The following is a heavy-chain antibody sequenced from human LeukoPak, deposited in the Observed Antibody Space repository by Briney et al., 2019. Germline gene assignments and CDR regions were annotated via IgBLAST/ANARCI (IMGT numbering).Heavy chain of an antibody. D-gene: IGHD3/OR15-3a*01. J-gene: IGHJ4*02. CDR3: TTWTSL. CDR2: ISGGGETS. Sequence: GGSLRLSCVASGFTFSNHAMNWVRQAPGEGLEWVSVISGGGETSYYADSVKGRFTISRDNSKNTIYLQMNSLKTEDTAVYYCTTWTSLWGQGTLVTVSS. V-gene: IGHV3-23*01. CDR1: GFTFSNHA.